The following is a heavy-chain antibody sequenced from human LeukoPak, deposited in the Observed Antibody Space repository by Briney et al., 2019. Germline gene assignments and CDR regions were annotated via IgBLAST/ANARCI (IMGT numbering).Heavy chain of an antibody. CDR1: GYTFTSYH. CDR3: ARDQATVTTVGWFDP. V-gene: IGHV1-46*01. Sequence: ASVKVSCKASGYTFTSYHMHWVRQAPGQGLEWMGIINPSGGSTSYAQKFQGRVTMTRDTSTSTVYMELSSLRSEDTAVYYCARDQATVTTVGWFDPWGQGTLVTVSS. D-gene: IGHD4-17*01. J-gene: IGHJ5*02. CDR2: INPSGGST.